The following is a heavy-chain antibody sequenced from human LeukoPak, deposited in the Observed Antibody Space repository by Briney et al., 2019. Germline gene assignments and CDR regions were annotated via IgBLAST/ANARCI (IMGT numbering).Heavy chain of an antibody. CDR2: IIPIFGTA. D-gene: IGHD3-10*01. CDR3: AGSIWFEEFNADVVFDY. V-gene: IGHV1-69*05. CDR1: GGTFSSYA. J-gene: IGHJ4*02. Sequence: SVKVSCKASGGTFSSYAISWVRQAPGQGLEWMGGIIPIFGTANYAQKFQGRVTITTDESTSTAYMELSSLRSEDTAVYYCAGSIWFEEFNADVVFDYWGQGTLVTVSS.